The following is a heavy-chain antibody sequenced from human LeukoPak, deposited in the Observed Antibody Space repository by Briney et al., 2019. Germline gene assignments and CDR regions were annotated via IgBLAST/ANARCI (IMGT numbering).Heavy chain of an antibody. J-gene: IGHJ3*02. V-gene: IGHV4-38-2*01. CDR2: IYHSGST. CDR3: ARHYSGSYYRDAFAI. D-gene: IGHD1-26*01. CDR1: GYSISSGYY. Sequence: PSETLSLTCAVSGYSISSGYYCGWIRQPPGQGREWIGSIYHSGSTYYSPSLKSRVTISVDTSKNQFSLKLSSVTAADTAVYYCARHYSGSYYRDAFAIWGQGKMVTVSS.